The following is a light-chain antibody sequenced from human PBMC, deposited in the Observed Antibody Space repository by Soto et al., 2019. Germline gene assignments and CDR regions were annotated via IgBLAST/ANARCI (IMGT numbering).Light chain of an antibody. V-gene: IGKV1-5*03. CDR1: QNVYTW. Sequence: DIQMTPSPSTLSASVGDRVTISCRASQNVYTWLAWYQQKPGKAPKFLIYKASVLETGVPSRFSGNGSGTEFTLTISSLQPDDFATYYCQQYSRLYTFGQGTKVDI. J-gene: IGKJ2*01. CDR3: QQYSRLYT. CDR2: KAS.